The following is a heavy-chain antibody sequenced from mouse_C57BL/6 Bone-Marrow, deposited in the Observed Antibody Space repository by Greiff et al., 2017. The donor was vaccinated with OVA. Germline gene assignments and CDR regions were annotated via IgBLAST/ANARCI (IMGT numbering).Heavy chain of an antibody. V-gene: IGHV1-64*01. CDR2: IHPNSGST. CDR3: AREGFHYYGSSPFDY. Sequence: QVQLQQSGPVLVKPGASVKLSCKASGYTFTSYWMHWVKQRPGQGLEWIGMIHPNSGSTNYNEKFKSKATLTVDKSSSTAYMQLSSLTSEDSAVYYCAREGFHYYGSSPFDYWGQGTTLTVSS. J-gene: IGHJ2*01. CDR1: GYTFTSYW. D-gene: IGHD1-1*01.